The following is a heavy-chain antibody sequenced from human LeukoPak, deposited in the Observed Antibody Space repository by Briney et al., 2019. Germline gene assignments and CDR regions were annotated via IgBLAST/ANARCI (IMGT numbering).Heavy chain of an antibody. CDR1: GGSISSYY. J-gene: IGHJ3*02. Sequence: PSETLSLTCTVSGGSISSYYWSWIRQPPGKGLEWIGYIYYSGSTNYNPSLKSRVTISVDTSKNQFSLKLSSVTAADTAVYYCAREREYSSPIGAFDIWGQGTMVTVSS. V-gene: IGHV4-59*13. CDR3: AREREYSSPIGAFDI. D-gene: IGHD6-6*01. CDR2: IYYSGST.